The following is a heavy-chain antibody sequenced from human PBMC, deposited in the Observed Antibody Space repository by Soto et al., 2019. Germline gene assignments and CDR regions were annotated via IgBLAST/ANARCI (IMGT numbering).Heavy chain of an antibody. CDR1: GCSISTYY. CDR3: ERDKVGATGYFDY. Sequence: QVQLQESGPGLVKPSETLSLTCTVSGCSISTYYWNWIRQPPGKGLEWIGYIYYSGRTNYNPSLKSRVYISLDASKNQFSLHLRSVTAADTAVYYCERDKVGATGYFDYCGQGTLFTVSS. D-gene: IGHD1-26*01. CDR2: IYYSGRT. V-gene: IGHV4-59*01. J-gene: IGHJ4*02.